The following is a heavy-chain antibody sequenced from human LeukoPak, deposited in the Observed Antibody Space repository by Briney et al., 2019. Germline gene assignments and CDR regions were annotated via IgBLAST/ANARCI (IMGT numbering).Heavy chain of an antibody. CDR1: GGSISSGSYY. J-gene: IGHJ2*01. D-gene: IGHD6-19*01. V-gene: IGHV4-61*02. CDR3: ARSSGWYMRDWYFDL. CDR2: IYTSGST. Sequence: PSQTLSLTCTVSGGSISSGSYYWSWIRQPAGKGLEWIGRIYTSGSTNYNPSLKSRVTISVDTSKNQFSLKLSSVTAADTAVYYCARSSGWYMRDWYFDLWGRGTLVIVFS.